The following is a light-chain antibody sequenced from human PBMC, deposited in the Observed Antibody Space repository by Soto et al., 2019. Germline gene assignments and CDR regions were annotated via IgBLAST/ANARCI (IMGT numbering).Light chain of an antibody. CDR3: QLYGSSPKT. Sequence: EIVLTQSPGTLSLSPGERATLSCIATQTISSNYLAWYQQKPGQAPKLLIHGASTRATGIPDRFSGSGSGTDFTLTISRLEPEDFAVYYCQLYGSSPKTFGQGTKV. CDR1: QTISSNY. CDR2: GAS. V-gene: IGKV3-20*01. J-gene: IGKJ1*01.